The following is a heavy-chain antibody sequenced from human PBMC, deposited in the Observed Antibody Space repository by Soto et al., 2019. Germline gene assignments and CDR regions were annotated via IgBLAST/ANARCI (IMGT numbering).Heavy chain of an antibody. J-gene: IGHJ4*02. Sequence: SETLSLTCAVYGGSFSGYYWSWIRQPPGKGLEWIGEINHSGSTNYNPSLKSRVTISVDTSKNQFSLKLSSVTAADTAVYYCARGRLNDYIWGSYRPKRPFDYWGQGTLVTVSS. CDR2: INHSGST. V-gene: IGHV4-34*01. CDR3: ARGRLNDYIWGSYRPKRPFDY. CDR1: GGSFSGYY. D-gene: IGHD3-16*02.